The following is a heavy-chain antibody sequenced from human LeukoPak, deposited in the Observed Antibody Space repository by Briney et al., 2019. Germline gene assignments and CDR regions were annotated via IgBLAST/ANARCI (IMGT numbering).Heavy chain of an antibody. V-gene: IGHV4-59*01. CDR1: GGSISSYY. CDR2: IYYSGST. D-gene: IGHD4-17*01. CDR3: ARGPYGDYGLDY. Sequence: SETLSLTCTVSGGSISSYYWSLIRQPPGKGLEWIGYIYYSGSTNYNPSLKSRVTISVDTSKNQFSLKLSSVTAADTAVYYCARGPYGDYGLDYWGQGTLVTVSS. J-gene: IGHJ4*02.